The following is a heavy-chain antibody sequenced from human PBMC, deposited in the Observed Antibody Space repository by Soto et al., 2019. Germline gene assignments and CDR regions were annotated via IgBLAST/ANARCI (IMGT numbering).Heavy chain of an antibody. CDR3: ARGLGLCDY. CDR2: INPNGGST. CDR1: GYTFTSYY. V-gene: IGHV1-46*01. J-gene: IGHJ4*02. Sequence: QVQLVQSGAEVKKPGASVTLSCKASGYTFTSYYIHWVRQAPGQGLEWIGIINPNGGSTNYAHNFKGRLTVTRDTSTATVYMELGAITSEDTAVYYCARGLGLCDYWGQGTLVTVSS. D-gene: IGHD2-21*02.